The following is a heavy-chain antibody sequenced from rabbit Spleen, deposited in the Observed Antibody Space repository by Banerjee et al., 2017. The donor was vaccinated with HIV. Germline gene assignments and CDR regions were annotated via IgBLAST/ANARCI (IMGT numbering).Heavy chain of an antibody. CDR3: VRDLGYDDYSEKGYFNL. CDR1: RFDFSSYG. Sequence: QEQLVESGGGLVQPGGSLKLSCKASRFDFSSYGVSWVRQVPGKGLEWIGYIDPVFGITYYASWVNGRFTISRENTQNTVSLQMNSLTAADTATYFCVRDLGYDDYSEKGYFNLWGPGTLVTVS. CDR2: IDPVFGIT. V-gene: IGHV1S47*01. J-gene: IGHJ4*01. D-gene: IGHD2-1*01.